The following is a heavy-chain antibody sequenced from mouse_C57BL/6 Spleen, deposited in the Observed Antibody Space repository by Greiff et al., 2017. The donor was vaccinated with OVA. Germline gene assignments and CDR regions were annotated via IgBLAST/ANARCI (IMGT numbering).Heavy chain of an antibody. CDR1: GYSFTGYY. D-gene: IGHD1-1*01. Sequence: EVQLQQSGPELVKPGASVKISCKASGYSFTGYYMNWVKQSPEKSLEWIGEINPSTGGTTYNQKFKAKATLTVDKSSSTAYMQLKSLTTEDSAVYNCASSGATVVDPDAMDYWGQGTSVTVSS. J-gene: IGHJ4*01. CDR3: ASSGATVVDPDAMDY. CDR2: INPSTGGT. V-gene: IGHV1-42*01.